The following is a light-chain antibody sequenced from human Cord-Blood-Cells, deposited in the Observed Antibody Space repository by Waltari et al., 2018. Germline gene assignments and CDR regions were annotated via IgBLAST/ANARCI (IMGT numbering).Light chain of an antibody. V-gene: IGLV3-1*01. CDR1: KLGAKY. J-gene: IGLJ2*01. Sequence: SYELTQPPSVSVSPGQTASITCSGDKLGAKYACWYQQKPGQSPVLVIYQDSTRPSGIPERFSGSNSGNTATLTISGTQAMDEADYYCQAWDSSVVFGGGTKLTVL. CDR3: QAWDSSVV. CDR2: QDS.